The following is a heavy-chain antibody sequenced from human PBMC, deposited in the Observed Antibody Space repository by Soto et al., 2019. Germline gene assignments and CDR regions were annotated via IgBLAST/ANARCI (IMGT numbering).Heavy chain of an antibody. CDR2: MYHSGST. Sequence: QVRLQESGPGLVKPSGTLSLTCAVSGDSISSSNWWTWVRQSPGKGLEWIGEMYHSGSTNYNPSLKSRVTISVDKSTNQFSLNLKSVTAADTAMYYCARREECCGMDVWGQGTTVIVSS. D-gene: IGHD3-3*01. J-gene: IGHJ6*02. V-gene: IGHV4-4*02. CDR1: GDSISSSNW. CDR3: ARREECCGMDV.